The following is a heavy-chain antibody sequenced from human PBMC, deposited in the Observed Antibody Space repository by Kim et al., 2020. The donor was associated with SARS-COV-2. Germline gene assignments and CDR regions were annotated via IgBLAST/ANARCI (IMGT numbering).Heavy chain of an antibody. J-gene: IGHJ4*02. CDR2: ISGDGSTA. CDR1: GFTFSSDW. D-gene: IGHD3-16*01. V-gene: IGHV3-74*03. Sequence: GGSLRLSCAASGFTFSSDWMRWVRHVPGKGLFWVSGISGDGSTAKHADSVKGRFTISRDNAKNTLYLQMNSLTDEDTAVYYCQTGLSGTYSYWGLG. CDR3: QTGLSGTYSY.